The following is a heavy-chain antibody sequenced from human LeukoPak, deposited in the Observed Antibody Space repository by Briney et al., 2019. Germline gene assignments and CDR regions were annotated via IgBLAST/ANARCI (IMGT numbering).Heavy chain of an antibody. CDR1: GGSISSGDYY. CDR3: ARVGDGYNVDY. Sequence: SETLSLTCTVSGGSISSGDYYWSWIRQPPGQGLEWIGYIYYSGSTYYNPSLKGRVTISVDTSKNQFSLKLSSVTAADTAVYYCARVGDGYNVDYWGQGTLVTVSS. CDR2: IYYSGST. J-gene: IGHJ4*02. D-gene: IGHD5-24*01. V-gene: IGHV4-30-4*08.